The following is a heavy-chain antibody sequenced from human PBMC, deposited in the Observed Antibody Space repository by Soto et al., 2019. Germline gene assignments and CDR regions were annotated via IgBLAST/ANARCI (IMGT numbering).Heavy chain of an antibody. CDR3: ARSNSGASDY. CDR2: ISRGGSTI. J-gene: IGHJ4*02. V-gene: IGHV3-11*01. D-gene: IGHD6-19*01. Sequence: VQLVESGGGLVNPGGSLRLSCVASGFTFSDYYMNWIRQAPGKGLEWISYISRGGSTIYYADSVKGRFTISRDNAKSSLYLQMNSLRGEDTAVYYCARSNSGASDYWGQGTLVTVSS. CDR1: GFTFSDYY.